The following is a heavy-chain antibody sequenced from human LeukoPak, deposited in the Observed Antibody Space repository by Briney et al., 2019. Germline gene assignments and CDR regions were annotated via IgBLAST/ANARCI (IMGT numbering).Heavy chain of an antibody. J-gene: IGHJ4*02. CDR2: IYYSGST. Sequence: SETLSLTCTVSGGSISSYYWSWIRQPPGKGLEWIAYIYYSGSTNYNPSLKSRVTISVDTSKNQFSLKVTSVTAADTAVYYCASAYYDILGGHFDYWGQGTLVTVSS. CDR3: ASAYYDILGGHFDY. D-gene: IGHD3-9*01. CDR1: GGSISSYY. V-gene: IGHV4-59*12.